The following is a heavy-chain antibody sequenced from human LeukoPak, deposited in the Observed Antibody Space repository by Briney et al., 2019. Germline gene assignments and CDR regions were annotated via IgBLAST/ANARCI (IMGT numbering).Heavy chain of an antibody. Sequence: SVKVSCKASGDTFSSYAISWVRQAPGQGLEWLGGITPIFGPATYAQKFQGSFTITADKSTSTAYLELSSLRSEDTAVYFCARAVNGLTMVRGVRDYYYYMDVWGKGTTVTVSS. J-gene: IGHJ6*03. CDR2: ITPIFGPA. D-gene: IGHD3-10*01. V-gene: IGHV1-69*06. CDR3: ARAVNGLTMVRGVRDYYYYMDV. CDR1: GDTFSSYA.